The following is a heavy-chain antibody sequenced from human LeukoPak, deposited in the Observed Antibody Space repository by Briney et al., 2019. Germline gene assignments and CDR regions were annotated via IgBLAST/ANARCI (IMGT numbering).Heavy chain of an antibody. CDR1: GYTFTSYT. D-gene: IGHD3-16*01. Sequence: VASVKVSCKASGYTFTSYTIHWVRQAPGQRLEWMGWINAGNGNTKYSQEFQGRVTITRDTSASTAYMELSSLRSEDMAVYYCAKAPYYDMTFARTWNNWFDPWGQGTLVTVSS. J-gene: IGHJ5*02. CDR3: AKAPYYDMTFARTWNNWFDP. CDR2: INAGNGNT. V-gene: IGHV1-3*03.